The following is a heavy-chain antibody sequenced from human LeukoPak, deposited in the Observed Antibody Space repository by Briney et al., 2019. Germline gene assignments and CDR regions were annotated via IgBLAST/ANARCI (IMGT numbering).Heavy chain of an antibody. D-gene: IGHD6-19*01. CDR2: IYYSGNT. Sequence: PSETLSLTCTVFGGSINSNYWSWIRQPPGKGLEWIGYIYYSGNTNYNPSLKSRLTISVDTSKNQFSLKLSSVTAADTAVYYCARVNGQWLVVGWGQGTLVTVSS. J-gene: IGHJ4*02. CDR1: GGSINSNY. CDR3: ARVNGQWLVVG. V-gene: IGHV4-59*01.